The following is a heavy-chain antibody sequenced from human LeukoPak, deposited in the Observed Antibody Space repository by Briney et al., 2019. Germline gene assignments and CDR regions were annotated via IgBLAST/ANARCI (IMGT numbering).Heavy chain of an antibody. CDR1: GGSISSSSYY. CDR3: AIQFWGFDFWSGYKTPNWFDP. Sequence: SETLSLTCTVSGGSISSSSYYWGWIRQPPGKGLEWIGSIYYSGSTYYNPSLKSRVTISVDTSKKQFSLKLNSVTAADTAVYYCAIQFWGFDFWSGYKTPNWFDPWGQGTLVTVSS. V-gene: IGHV4-39*07. J-gene: IGHJ5*02. CDR2: IYYSGST. D-gene: IGHD3-3*01.